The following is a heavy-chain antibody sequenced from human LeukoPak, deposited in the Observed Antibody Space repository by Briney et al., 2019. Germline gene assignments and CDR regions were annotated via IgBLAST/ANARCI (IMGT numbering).Heavy chain of an antibody. CDR2: IYQSGST. V-gene: IGHV4-4*02. CDR1: GASISSSYW. J-gene: IGHJ4*02. CDR3: STVRGVTTFDN. D-gene: IGHD3-10*01. Sequence: SGTLSLTCAVSGASISSSYWWSWVRQSPGKGLEWIREIYQSGSTNYNPSLKSRVTISVDESQNQFSLNLSSVTAADTAVYYCSTVRGVTTFDNWGQGTLVTVSS.